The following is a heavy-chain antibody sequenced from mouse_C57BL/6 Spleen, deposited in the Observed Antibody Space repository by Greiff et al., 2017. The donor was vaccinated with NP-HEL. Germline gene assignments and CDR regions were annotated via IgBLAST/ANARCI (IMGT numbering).Heavy chain of an antibody. CDR1: GYAFSSSW. V-gene: IGHV1-82*01. J-gene: IGHJ1*03. D-gene: IGHD1-1*01. CDR3: AREVNYYGTLYWYFDV. CDR2: IYPGDGDT. Sequence: QVQLQQSGPELVKPGASVKISCKASGYAFSSSWMNWVKQRPGKGLEWIGRIYPGDGDTNYNGKFKGKATLTADKSSSTAYMQLSSLTSEDSAVYFCAREVNYYGTLYWYFDVWGTGTTVTVSS.